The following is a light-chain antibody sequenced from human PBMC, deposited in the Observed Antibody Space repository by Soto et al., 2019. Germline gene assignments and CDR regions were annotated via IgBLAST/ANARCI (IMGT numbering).Light chain of an antibody. V-gene: IGKV1-13*02. J-gene: IGKJ4*01. CDR1: QGIGSA. Sequence: AIPLTQSPSSLSASIGDRVTITCRARQGIGSALAWYQQAPVKPPKLLIFDASTLKNRVPSRFRGGGSPTDFTLTLSSLQPEAVAAYYCLRFNTCPLAFGGGTKVEIK. CDR2: DAS. CDR3: LRFNTCPLA.